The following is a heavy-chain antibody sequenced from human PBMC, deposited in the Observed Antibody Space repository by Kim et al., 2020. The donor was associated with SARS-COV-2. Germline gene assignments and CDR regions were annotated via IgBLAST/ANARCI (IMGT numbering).Heavy chain of an antibody. Sequence: GGSLRLSCATSGFTFSAYDMNWVRQAPGKGLEWFSFITKSSTTIYYADSVEGRFTISRDNAKNSLFLQMNSLRDEDTALYYCVRDRMGGAFDVWGQGTMVTVSS. CDR1: GFTFSAYD. CDR2: ITKSSTTI. J-gene: IGHJ3*01. CDR3: VRDRMGGAFDV. D-gene: IGHD3-16*01. V-gene: IGHV3-48*02.